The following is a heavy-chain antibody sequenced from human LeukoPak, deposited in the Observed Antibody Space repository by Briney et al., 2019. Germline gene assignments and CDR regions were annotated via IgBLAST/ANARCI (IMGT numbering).Heavy chain of an antibody. J-gene: IGHJ4*02. CDR2: IDHSGNT. CDR3: ARGQVAARLAH. CDR1: DGSFSGYY. D-gene: IGHD6-6*01. V-gene: IGHV4-34*01. Sequence: SETLSLTCAVYDGSFSGYYCSWLRQVPGKGLEWIGEIDHSGNTNYNPSLKSRVTISVDTSKNQFSLKLNPVTAADTAVYYCARGQVAARLAHWGQGTLVTVSS.